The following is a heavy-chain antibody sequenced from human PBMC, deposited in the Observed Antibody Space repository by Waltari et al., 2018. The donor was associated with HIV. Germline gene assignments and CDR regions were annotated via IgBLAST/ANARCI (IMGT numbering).Heavy chain of an antibody. J-gene: IGHJ4*02. D-gene: IGHD4-17*01. Sequence: EVQLVESGGGLVKPGGSLRLSCAASGFSFSKSSMNWVRQASGKRLEWRPSISSRNTHIYYADSVKGRFTIARDNAKNSLYLQMNSLRAEDTALYYCFYDYGGGWGQGTLCTVSS. CDR2: ISSRNTHI. CDR1: GFSFSKSS. V-gene: IGHV3-21*01. CDR3: FYDYGGG.